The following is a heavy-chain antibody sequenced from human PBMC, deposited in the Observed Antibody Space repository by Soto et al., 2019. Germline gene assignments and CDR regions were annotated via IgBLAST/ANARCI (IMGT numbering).Heavy chain of an antibody. J-gene: IGHJ4*02. CDR3: ARGRPYCSGGSCWDLFDY. V-gene: IGHV1-18*01. Sequence: GASVKVSCKASGYTFTSNGISWVRQAPGQGLEWMGWISAYNGNTNYAQKLQGRVTMTTDTSTSTAYMELRSLRSDDTAVYYCARGRPYCSGGSCWDLFDYWGQGTLVTVS. D-gene: IGHD2-15*01. CDR2: ISAYNGNT. CDR1: GYTFTSNG.